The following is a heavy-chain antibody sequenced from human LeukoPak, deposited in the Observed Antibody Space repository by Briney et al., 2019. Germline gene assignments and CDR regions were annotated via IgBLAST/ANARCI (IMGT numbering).Heavy chain of an antibody. V-gene: IGHV4-59*01. CDR3: ARGTYCSGGSCYEEYNWFDP. J-gene: IGHJ5*02. CDR2: IYYGGST. CDR1: GGSISSYY. D-gene: IGHD2-15*01. Sequence: PSETLSLTCTVSGGSISSYYWSWIRQPPGKGLEWIGYIYYGGSTNYNPSLKSRVTISVDTSKNQFSLKLSSVTAADTAVYYCARGTYCSGGSCYEEYNWFDPWGQGTLVTVSS.